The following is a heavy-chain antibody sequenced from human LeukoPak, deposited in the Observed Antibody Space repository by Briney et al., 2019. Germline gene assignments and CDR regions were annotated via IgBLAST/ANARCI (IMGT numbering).Heavy chain of an antibody. Sequence: GGSLRLSCAASGFTFSSYAMSWVRQAPGKGLEWVSAISGSGGSTYYADSVKGRFTISRDNSKNTLYLQMNSLRAEDTAVYYCTTDLDYYDSSGYYSTFDPWGQGTLVTVSS. CDR2: ISGSGGST. CDR1: GFTFSSYA. V-gene: IGHV3-23*01. CDR3: TTDLDYYDSSGYYSTFDP. J-gene: IGHJ5*02. D-gene: IGHD3-22*01.